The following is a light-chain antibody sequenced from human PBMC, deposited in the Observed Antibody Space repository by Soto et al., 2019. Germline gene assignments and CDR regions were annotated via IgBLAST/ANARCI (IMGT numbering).Light chain of an antibody. J-gene: IGKJ1*01. V-gene: IGKV1-5*03. CDR1: QSISRW. CDR3: QEFEADT. CDR2: KAF. Sequence: DIQMTQSPSTLSASVGDRVTITCRASQSISRWLAWYQQKPGKVPKLLIYKAFNLESGVPSSFSGSGFDAEFTLTISSLQPEDFATYYCQEFEADTFGQGTKVDMK.